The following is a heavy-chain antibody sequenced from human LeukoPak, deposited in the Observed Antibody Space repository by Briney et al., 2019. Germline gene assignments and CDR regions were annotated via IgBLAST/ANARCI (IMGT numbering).Heavy chain of an antibody. CDR2: IYYSGST. Sequence: SETLSLTCTVSGVSISSYYWSWLRQSPGKGLEWIGYIYYSGSTNYNPSLKSRVTISVDTSKNQFSLNLSSVTAADTAVYYCARCYYDSSCYSSEWFDPWGQGTRVTVSS. J-gene: IGHJ5*02. CDR1: GVSISSYY. D-gene: IGHD3-22*01. V-gene: IGHV4-59*01. CDR3: ARCYYDSSCYSSEWFDP.